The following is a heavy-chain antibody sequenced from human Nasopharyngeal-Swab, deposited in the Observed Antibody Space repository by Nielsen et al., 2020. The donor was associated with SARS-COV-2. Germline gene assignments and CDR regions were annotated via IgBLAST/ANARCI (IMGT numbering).Heavy chain of an antibody. CDR2: IYYSGST. V-gene: IGHV4-59*01. J-gene: IGHJ4*02. CDR1: GGSISSYY. D-gene: IGHD6-13*01. CDR3: ARALEGYTSSWFFDY. Sequence: LETLSLTCTVSGGSISSYYWSWIRQPPGKGLEWIGYIYYSGSTNYNPSLKSRVTISVDTSKNQFSLKLSSVTAADTAVYYCARALEGYTSSWFFDYWGQGTLVTVSS.